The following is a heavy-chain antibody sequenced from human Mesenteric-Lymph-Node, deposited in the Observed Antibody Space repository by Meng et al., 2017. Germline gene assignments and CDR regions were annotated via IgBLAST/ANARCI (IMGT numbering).Heavy chain of an antibody. CDR1: GYSFSGYY. CDR2: IDLNGGDT. Sequence: QGEWVQVGAEVKKPGASVKVSCKASGYSFSGYYMQWVRQAPGQGLEWMGRIDLNGGDTNYAQKFQGRVTMTRDTSIATAYMELRRLTSDDTAVYYCAREGHCSGGNCELADYWGQGTLVTVSS. D-gene: IGHD2-15*01. CDR3: AREGHCSGGNCELADY. V-gene: IGHV1-2*06. J-gene: IGHJ4*02.